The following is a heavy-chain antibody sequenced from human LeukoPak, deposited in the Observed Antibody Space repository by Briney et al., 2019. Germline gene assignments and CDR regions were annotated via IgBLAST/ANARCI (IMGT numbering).Heavy chain of an antibody. V-gene: IGHV3-23*01. J-gene: IGHJ6*04. Sequence: GGSLRLSCAASGFTFSNAWMSWVRQAPGKGLEWVSAISGSGGSTYYAVSVKGRFTISRDKSKNTLSLQMNILRAEDTAVYYCAKDRHFEGSGSSTWEWDVWGKGTTVTISS. CDR3: AKDRHFEGSGSSTWEWDV. D-gene: IGHD3-10*01. CDR2: ISGSGGST. CDR1: GFTFSNAW.